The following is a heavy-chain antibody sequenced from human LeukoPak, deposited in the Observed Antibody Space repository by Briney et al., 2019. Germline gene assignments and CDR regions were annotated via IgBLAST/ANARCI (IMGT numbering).Heavy chain of an antibody. CDR2: ISSDGSTT. V-gene: IGHV3-74*01. D-gene: IGHD4-11*01. CDR3: AREGTTGY. J-gene: IGHJ4*02. CDR1: GFTFSSYW. Sequence: GGSLRLSCAASGFTFSSYWMHWVRQAPGKGLVWVSRISSDGSTTGYADSVKGRFTISRDNAKNTLYLQMNSLRAEDTAVYYCAREGTTGYWGQGTLVTVSS.